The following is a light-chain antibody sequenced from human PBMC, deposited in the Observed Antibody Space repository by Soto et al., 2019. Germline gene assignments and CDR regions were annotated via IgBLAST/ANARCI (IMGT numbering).Light chain of an antibody. CDR1: QTVFYSSNNKNY. J-gene: IGKJ2*01. Sequence: DIVMTQSPDSLTVSLGERATINCESSQTVFYSSNNKNYLAWYQQKPGQPPKLLIYWAYTRGSGVPDRFSGSGSGTDVTLTISSLQAEDVAVYYCQQYYTSPYTFGQGTKLEIK. CDR2: WAY. V-gene: IGKV4-1*01. CDR3: QQYYTSPYT.